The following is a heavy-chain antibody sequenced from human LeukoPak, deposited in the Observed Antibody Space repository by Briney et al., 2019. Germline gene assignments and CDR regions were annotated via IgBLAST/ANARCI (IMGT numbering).Heavy chain of an antibody. D-gene: IGHD3-16*01. CDR3: ARDPYVWGTSYAFDI. J-gene: IGHJ3*02. Sequence: GRSLRLSCAASGFTFSSYAMHWVRQAPGKGLEWVAVISYDGSNKYYADSVKGRFTISRDNSKNTLYLQMNSLRAEDTAVYYCARDPYVWGTSYAFDIWGQGTMVTVSS. CDR2: ISYDGSNK. V-gene: IGHV3-30-3*01. CDR1: GFTFSSYA.